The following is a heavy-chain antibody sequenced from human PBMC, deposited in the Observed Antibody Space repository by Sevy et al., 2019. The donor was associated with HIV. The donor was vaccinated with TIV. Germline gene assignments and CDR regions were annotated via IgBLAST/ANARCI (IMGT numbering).Heavy chain of an antibody. CDR3: ARHVRFPNFRSGYPDF. CDR1: GGSISSSSYY. Sequence: SETLSLTCTVSGGSISSSSYYWGWLRQPPGKGLEWIASIHYDGNAYYNPSLKSRATISVDTFKNQFPLILASGAAADAAMYYCARHVRFPNFRSGYPDFWGPGTLVTVSS. J-gene: IGHJ4*02. CDR2: IHYDGNA. D-gene: IGHD3-3*01. V-gene: IGHV4-39*01.